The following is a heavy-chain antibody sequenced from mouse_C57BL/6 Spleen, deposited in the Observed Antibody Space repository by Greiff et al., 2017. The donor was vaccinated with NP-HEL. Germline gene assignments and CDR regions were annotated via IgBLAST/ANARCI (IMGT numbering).Heavy chain of an antibody. CDR3: ARSSTPDWYFDV. J-gene: IGHJ1*03. CDR2: IHPNSGST. V-gene: IGHV1-64*01. CDR1: GYTFTSYW. Sequence: QVQLQQPGAELVKPGASVKLSCKASGYTFTSYWMHWVKQRPGQGLEWIGMIHPNSGSTNYNEKFKSKATLTVDKSSSTAYMQLSSLTSEDSAVYYCARSSTPDWYFDVWGTGTTVTVSS.